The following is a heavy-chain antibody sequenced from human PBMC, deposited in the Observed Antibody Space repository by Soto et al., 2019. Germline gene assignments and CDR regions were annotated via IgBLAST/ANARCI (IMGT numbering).Heavy chain of an antibody. Sequence: ASVKVSCKASGGTFSSYAISWVRQAPGQGLEWMGGIIPIFGTTNYAQKFQGRVTITADKSTSTAYMELSSLRSEDTAVYYCARESTGTFDYWGQGTLVTVSS. CDR3: ARESTGTFDY. D-gene: IGHD1-1*01. V-gene: IGHV1-69*06. CDR2: IIPIFGTT. J-gene: IGHJ4*02. CDR1: GGTFSSYA.